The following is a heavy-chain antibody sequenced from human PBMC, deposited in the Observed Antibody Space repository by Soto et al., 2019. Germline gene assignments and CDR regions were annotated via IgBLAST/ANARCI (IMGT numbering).Heavy chain of an antibody. CDR2: IYSSGVT. J-gene: IGHJ4*02. D-gene: IGHD6-13*01. CDR1: GGSINYYY. V-gene: IGHV4-59*01. CDR3: ARCLKYSSPDY. Sequence: PSETLSLTCTVSGGSINYYYWTWIRQPPGKGLEWIGYIYSSGVTNYNPSLKSRVTISVDTSKNQFSLRLTSVTAADTAVYYCARCLKYSSPDYWGQGTLVTLSS.